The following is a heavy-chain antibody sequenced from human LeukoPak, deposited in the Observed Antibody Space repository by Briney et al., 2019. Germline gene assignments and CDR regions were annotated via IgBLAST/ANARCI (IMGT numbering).Heavy chain of an antibody. CDR3: AREPSSYSGSYTSAYDI. Sequence: SETLSLTCTVSGGSISSSSYYWGWIRQPPGKGLEWIGSIYYSGSTYYNPSLKSRVTISVDTSKNQFSLKLSSVTAADTAVYYCAREPSSYSGSYTSAYDIWGQGTMVTVSS. CDR1: GGSISSSSYY. J-gene: IGHJ3*02. D-gene: IGHD1-26*01. V-gene: IGHV4-39*02. CDR2: IYYSGST.